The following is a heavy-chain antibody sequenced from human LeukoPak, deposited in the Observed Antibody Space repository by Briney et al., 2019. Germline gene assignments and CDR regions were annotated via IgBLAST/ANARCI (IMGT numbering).Heavy chain of an antibody. V-gene: IGHV3-48*03. Sequence: GGSLRLSCAASGFTFSSYEMNWVRQAPGKGLEWVSYISSSGSTIYYADSVKGRFTISRDNSKNTLYLQMDSLSAEDTAVYYCVKVDTWGQGTLVTVSS. J-gene: IGHJ4*02. CDR3: VKVDT. CDR1: GFTFSSYE. D-gene: IGHD5-18*01. CDR2: ISSSGSTI.